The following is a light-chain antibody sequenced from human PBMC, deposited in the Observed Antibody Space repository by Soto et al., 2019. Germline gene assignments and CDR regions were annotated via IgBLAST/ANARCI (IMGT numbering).Light chain of an antibody. Sequence: QSVLTQPPSVSAAPGQTVTISCSGSNSNIGDNYVSWYQQLPGTAPKLLIYDNTKRPSGIPDRFSGSKSGTSGTLGISGLQTGDEADYYCGTWDSSLSVWVFGAGTKLTVL. J-gene: IGLJ3*02. CDR1: NSNIGDNY. CDR3: GTWDSSLSVWV. CDR2: DNT. V-gene: IGLV1-51*01.